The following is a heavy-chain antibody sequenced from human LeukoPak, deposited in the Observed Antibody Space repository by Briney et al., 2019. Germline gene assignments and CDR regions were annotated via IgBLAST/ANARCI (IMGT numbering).Heavy chain of an antibody. Sequence: ASVKVSCKASGYTFTSYAMHWVRQAPGQRLERMGWINAGNGNTKYSQKFQGRVTITRDTSASTAYMELSSLRSEDTAVYYCARFDRGNAMRAFDIWGQGTMVTVSS. V-gene: IGHV1-3*01. CDR2: INAGNGNT. CDR1: GYTFTSYA. D-gene: IGHD2-2*01. J-gene: IGHJ3*02. CDR3: ARFDRGNAMRAFDI.